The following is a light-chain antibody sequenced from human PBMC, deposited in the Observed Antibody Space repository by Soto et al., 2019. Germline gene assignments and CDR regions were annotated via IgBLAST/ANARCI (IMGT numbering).Light chain of an antibody. CDR1: QSISIY. Sequence: EIVLTRSPATLSLSPGERATLSCRASQSISIYLAWYQQKPGQAPRLLIYDASNRATGIPARFSGSGSGTDFTLTISSLEPEDFAVYYCQQRSNWPPEITFGQGTRLEIK. CDR3: QQRSNWPPEIT. J-gene: IGKJ5*01. V-gene: IGKV3-11*01. CDR2: DAS.